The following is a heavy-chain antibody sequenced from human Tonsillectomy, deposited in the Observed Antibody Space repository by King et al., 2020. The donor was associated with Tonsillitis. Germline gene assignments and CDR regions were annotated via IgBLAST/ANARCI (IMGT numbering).Heavy chain of an antibody. CDR2: IKSKTDGGTT. Sequence: VQLVESGGGLVKPGGSLRLSCAASGFTFSNAWMSWVRQAPGKGLEWVGRIKSKTDGGTTDYAAHVKGRFTISSDDSKNTLYLQMNSLKTEDTAVYYCTTAPYSYDSSGYYADYWGQGTLVTVSS. J-gene: IGHJ4*02. CDR1: GFTFSNAW. CDR3: TTAPYSYDSSGYYADY. V-gene: IGHV3-15*01. D-gene: IGHD3-22*01.